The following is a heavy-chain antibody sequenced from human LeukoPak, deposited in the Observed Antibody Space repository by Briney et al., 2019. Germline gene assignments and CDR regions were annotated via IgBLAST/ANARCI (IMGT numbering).Heavy chain of an antibody. Sequence: PGGSLRLSCAASGFTFSSYGMHWVRQAPGKGLEWVAVIWYDGSNKYYADSVKGRFTISRDNSKNTLYLQMNSLRAEDTAVYYCAREVPTVTTSFDYWGQGTLVTVSS. D-gene: IGHD4-17*01. V-gene: IGHV3-33*01. CDR3: AREVPTVTTSFDY. CDR1: GFTFSSYG. J-gene: IGHJ4*02. CDR2: IWYDGSNK.